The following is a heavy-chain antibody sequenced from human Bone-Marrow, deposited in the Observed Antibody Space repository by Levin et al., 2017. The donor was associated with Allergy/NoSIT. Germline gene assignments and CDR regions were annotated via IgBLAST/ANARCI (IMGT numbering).Heavy chain of an antibody. CDR3: ARVADTVTTPGGDN. D-gene: IGHD4-17*01. V-gene: IGHV3-74*01. Sequence: GGSLRLSCAASGFTFSSYWMHWVRQAPGKGLVWVSRITPDGSSASYADSVKGRFTISRDNVKNTLYLQMNGLRAEDTAVYYCARVADTVTTPGGDNWGQGTLVTVSS. CDR1: GFTFSSYW. CDR2: ITPDGSSA. J-gene: IGHJ1*01.